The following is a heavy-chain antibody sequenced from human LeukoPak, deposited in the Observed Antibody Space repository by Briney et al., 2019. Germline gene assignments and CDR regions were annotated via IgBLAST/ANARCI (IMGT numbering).Heavy chain of an antibody. CDR2: IRDSGAGT. Sequence: PGGSLRLSCAASGFTFSSYAMSWVRQAPGKGLEWVSGIRDSGAGTYYADSVKGRFTISRDNSKSTLYLQMNSLRAEDTAVYYCANRGVGYYYMDVWGKGTTVTVSS. D-gene: IGHD3-10*01. J-gene: IGHJ6*03. V-gene: IGHV3-23*01. CDR3: ANRGVGYYYMDV. CDR1: GFTFSSYA.